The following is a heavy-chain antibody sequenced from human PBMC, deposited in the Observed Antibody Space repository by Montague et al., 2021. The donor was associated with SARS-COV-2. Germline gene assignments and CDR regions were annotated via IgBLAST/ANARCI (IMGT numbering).Heavy chain of an antibody. CDR3: ARRGFDTSGYYSYFDY. Sequence: QSGAEVKKPGESLKISCSGSGYSFTKYWIGWVRQMPGKGLEWMGIIYPGDSDSRYSPSFQGQVTISADKSISTAYLQWSSLKASDTAMYYCARRGFDTSGYYSYFDYWGQGTLVTVSS. J-gene: IGHJ4*02. V-gene: IGHV5-51*01. CDR1: GYSFTKYW. CDR2: IYPGDSDS. D-gene: IGHD3-22*01.